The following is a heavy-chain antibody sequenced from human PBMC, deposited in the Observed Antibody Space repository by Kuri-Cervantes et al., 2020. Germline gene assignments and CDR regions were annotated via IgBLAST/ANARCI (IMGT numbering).Heavy chain of an antibody. CDR1: GFTFSNAW. V-gene: IGHV3-15*01. J-gene: IGHJ3*02. CDR2: IKSKTDGGTT. D-gene: IGHD3-22*01. CDR3: TTDPPNYYDSSGYYLSHAFDI. Sequence: GGSLRLSCAASGFTFSNAWMSWVRQAPGKGLEWVGRIKSKTDGGTTDYAAPVKGRFTISRDDSKNTLYLQMNSLKTEDTAVYYCTTDPPNYYDSSGYYLSHAFDIWGQGTMVTVSS.